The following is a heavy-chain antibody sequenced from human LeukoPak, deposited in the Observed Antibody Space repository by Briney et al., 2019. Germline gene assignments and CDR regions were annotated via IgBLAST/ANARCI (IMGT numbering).Heavy chain of an antibody. CDR3: ARWVFDRKDGLDI. CDR2: INGDATKK. J-gene: IGHJ3*02. CDR1: GFTFSSFR. V-gene: IGHV3-74*01. Sequence: PGGSLRLSCAASGFTFSSFRMDWVRQVPGKGLVWVSHINGDATKKVYADSVKGRFTISRDNARNTLHLEMNSLRAEDTAIYYCARWVFDRKDGLDIWGQGTMVTVSS. D-gene: IGHD5-24*01.